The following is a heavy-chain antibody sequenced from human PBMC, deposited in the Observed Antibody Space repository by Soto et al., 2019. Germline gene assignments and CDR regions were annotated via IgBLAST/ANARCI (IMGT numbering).Heavy chain of an antibody. V-gene: IGHV1-3*01. CDR1: GYTFTSYA. J-gene: IGHJ4*02. D-gene: IGHD3-10*01. CDR2: INAGNGNT. Sequence: QVQLVQSGAEVKKPGASVKVSCKASGYTFTSYAMPWVRQAPGQRLEWMGWINAGNGNTKYSQKFQGRVTITRDTSASTAYMELSSLRSEDTAVYYCARDRNILLWFGGLLGGAFDYWGQGTLVTVSS. CDR3: ARDRNILLWFGGLLGGAFDY.